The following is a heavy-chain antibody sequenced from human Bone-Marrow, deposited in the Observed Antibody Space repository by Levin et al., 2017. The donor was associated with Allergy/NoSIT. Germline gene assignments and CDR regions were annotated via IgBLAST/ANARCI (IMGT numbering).Heavy chain of an antibody. CDR2: IYHSGST. V-gene: IGHV4-30-2*01. CDR1: GGSLKSGPYS. CDR3: ARDRPGDFYGMDV. Sequence: SETLSLTCAVSGGSLKSGPYSWSWIRQPPGKGLEWIGYIYHSGSTYYNPSLKSRVTISVDRSKNQFSLKLTSVTAADTAVYYWARDRPGDFYGMDVWGQGTTVTVSS. J-gene: IGHJ6*02.